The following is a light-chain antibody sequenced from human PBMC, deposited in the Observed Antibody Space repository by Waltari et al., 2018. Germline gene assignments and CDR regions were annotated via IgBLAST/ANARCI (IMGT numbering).Light chain of an antibody. CDR2: GAS. CDR3: QQYYSKPLT. V-gene: IGKV1-NL1*01. CDR1: QDISYS. J-gene: IGKJ4*01. Sequence: DIQMTQSPSSLSASVGARVTITCRASQDISYSLAWYQQKPGKAPNLLLYGASRLESGVPSRFSGSGSGTDYSLTISSLKPEDFATYYCQQYYSKPLTFGGGTKVEIK.